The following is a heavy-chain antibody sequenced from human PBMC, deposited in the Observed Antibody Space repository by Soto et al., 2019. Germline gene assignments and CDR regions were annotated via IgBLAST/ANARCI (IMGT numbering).Heavy chain of an antibody. D-gene: IGHD6-6*01. Sequence: ASVKVSCKASGGTFSSYTISWVRQAPGQGLEWMGRIIPILGIANYAQKFQGRVTITADKSTSTAYMELSSLRSEDTAVYYCARDAAAKENSSPRINYYYYYMDVWGKGTTVTVSS. CDR1: GGTFSSYT. CDR2: IIPILGIA. V-gene: IGHV1-69*04. J-gene: IGHJ6*03. CDR3: ARDAAAKENSSPRINYYYYYMDV.